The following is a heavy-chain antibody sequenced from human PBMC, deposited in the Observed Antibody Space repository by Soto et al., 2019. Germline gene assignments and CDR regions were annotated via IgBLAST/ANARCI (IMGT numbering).Heavy chain of an antibody. CDR3: AKAVDTAMPDPSYFDY. D-gene: IGHD5-18*01. J-gene: IGHJ4*02. Sequence: EVQLLESGGGLVQPGGSLRLSCAASGFTFSSYAMSWVHQAPGKGLEWVSAISGSGGSTYYADSVKGRFTISRDNSKNTLYLQMNSLRAEDTAVYYCAKAVDTAMPDPSYFDYWGQGTLVTVSS. CDR2: ISGSGGST. V-gene: IGHV3-23*01. CDR1: GFTFSSYA.